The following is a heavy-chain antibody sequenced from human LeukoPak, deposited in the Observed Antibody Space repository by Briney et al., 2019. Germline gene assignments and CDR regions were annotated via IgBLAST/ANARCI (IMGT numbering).Heavy chain of an antibody. CDR2: ISHAGSYE. CDR3: AKDIVGASRSVRWSNYFDY. J-gene: IGHJ4*02. CDR1: GFSFSNYA. V-gene: IGHV3-30*04. Sequence: GGSLRLSCVASGFSFSNYAMHWVRQAPGKGLEWVSVISHAGSYEYYADSVKGRFTISRDNSKITLYLQMNSLRAEDTAVYYCAKDIVGASRSVRWSNYFDYWGQGTLVTVSS. D-gene: IGHD1-26*01.